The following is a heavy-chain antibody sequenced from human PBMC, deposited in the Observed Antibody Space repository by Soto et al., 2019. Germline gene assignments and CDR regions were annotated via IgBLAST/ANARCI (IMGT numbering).Heavy chain of an antibody. Sequence: ASVKVSCKASGYTFTGYYMHWVRQAPGQGLEWMGWISAHNGNTNHAQKLQGRVTMTTDTSTSTAYMELRSLRSDDTAVYYCARDAAVGLFDYWGRGTLVTVSS. V-gene: IGHV1-18*04. J-gene: IGHJ4*02. CDR3: ARDAAVGLFDY. CDR1: GYTFTGYY. D-gene: IGHD1-26*01. CDR2: ISAHNGNT.